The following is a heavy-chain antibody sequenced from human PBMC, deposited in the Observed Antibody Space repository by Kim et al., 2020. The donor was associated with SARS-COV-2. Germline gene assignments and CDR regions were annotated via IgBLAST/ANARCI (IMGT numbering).Heavy chain of an antibody. CDR2: ISSSSSYI. D-gene: IGHD3-22*01. J-gene: IGHJ4*02. Sequence: GGSLRLSCAASGFTFSSYSMNWVRQAPGKGLEWVSSISSSSSYIYYADSVKGRFTISRDNAKNSLYLQMNSLRAEDTAVYYCARDQNYYDSSGYLGYWGQGTLVTVSS. V-gene: IGHV3-21*01. CDR3: ARDQNYYDSSGYLGY. CDR1: GFTFSSYS.